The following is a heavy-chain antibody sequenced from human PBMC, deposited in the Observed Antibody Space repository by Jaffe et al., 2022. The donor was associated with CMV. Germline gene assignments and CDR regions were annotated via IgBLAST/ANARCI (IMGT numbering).Heavy chain of an antibody. Sequence: QAQLQESGPGLVKPSETLSLTCTVSSDSFRGYYWSWIRQPPGKGLEWIANIYYSGNTKYNPSLKSRVTLSLDTSKNQFSLKLRSVTAADTAVYFCAREITGRNHDNFWYFDLWGRGTLVTVAS. CDR1: SDSFRGYY. D-gene: IGHD3-16*01. J-gene: IGHJ2*01. CDR3: AREITGRNHDNFWYFDL. CDR2: IYYSGNT. V-gene: IGHV4-59*01.